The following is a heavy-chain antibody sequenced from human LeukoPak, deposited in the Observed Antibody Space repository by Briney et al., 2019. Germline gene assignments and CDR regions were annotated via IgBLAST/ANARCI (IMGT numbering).Heavy chain of an antibody. Sequence: PGGSLRLSCAASGFSFSNYWMHWVRQAPGKGLEWVSGISWNSGSIGYADSVKGRFTISRDNAKNSLYLQMNSLRAEDTALYYCAKDIRDIVVVVAAAFDIWGQGTMVTVSS. CDR1: GFSFSNYW. CDR3: AKDIRDIVVVVAAAFDI. D-gene: IGHD2-15*01. J-gene: IGHJ3*02. CDR2: ISWNSGSI. V-gene: IGHV3-9*01.